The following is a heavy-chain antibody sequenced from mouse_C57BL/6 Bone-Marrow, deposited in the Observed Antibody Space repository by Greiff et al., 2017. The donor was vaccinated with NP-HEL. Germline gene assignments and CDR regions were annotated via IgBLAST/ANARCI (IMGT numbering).Heavy chain of an antibody. J-gene: IGHJ1*03. V-gene: IGHV1-82*01. CDR2: IYPGDGDT. D-gene: IGHD2-2*01. CDR1: GYAFSSSW. CDR3: ARSRLRRYFDV. Sequence: VQLHQSGPELVKPGASVKISCKASGYAFSSSWMNWVKQRPGKGLEWIGRIYPGDGDTNYNGKFKGKATLTADKSSSTAYMQLSSLTSEDSAVYFCARSRLRRYFDVWGTGTTVTVSS.